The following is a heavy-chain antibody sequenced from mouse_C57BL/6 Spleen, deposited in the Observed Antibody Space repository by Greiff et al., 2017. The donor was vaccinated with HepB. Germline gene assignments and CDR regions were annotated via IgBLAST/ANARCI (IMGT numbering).Heavy chain of an antibody. V-gene: IGHV14-3*01. J-gene: IGHJ1*03. Sequence: EVQLQQSVAELVRPGASVKLSCTASGFNIKNTYMHWVKQRPEQGLEWIGRIDPAHGNTKYAPKFQGKATITADTSSNTAYLQLSSLTSADTAIYYRARSPYGDGVGWYLDVWGTGTTVTVSS. CDR3: ARSPYGDGVGWYLDV. D-gene: IGHD2-13*01. CDR2: IDPAHGNT. CDR1: GFNIKNTY.